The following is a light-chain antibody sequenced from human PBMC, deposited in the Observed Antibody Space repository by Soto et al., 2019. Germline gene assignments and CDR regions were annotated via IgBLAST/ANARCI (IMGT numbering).Light chain of an antibody. Sequence: QSALTQPPSASGSPGQSVTISCTGTSSDIGGYNYVSWYQQHPGKAPKLMIYEVTKRPSGVPVRFSGSKSGNTASLTVSGLQAEDEADNYCSSHAGSNNLGVFGGGTQLTVL. J-gene: IGLJ2*01. CDR1: SSDIGGYNY. CDR3: SSHAGSNNLGV. CDR2: EVT. V-gene: IGLV2-8*01.